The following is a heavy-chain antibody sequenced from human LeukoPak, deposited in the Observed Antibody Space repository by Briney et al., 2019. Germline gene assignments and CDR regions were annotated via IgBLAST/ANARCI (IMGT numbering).Heavy chain of an antibody. J-gene: IGHJ5*02. CDR1: GGSISSSSYY. V-gene: IGHV4-39*07. CDR2: IYYSGST. Sequence: PSETLSLTCTVSGGSISSSSYYWGWIRQPPGKGLEWIGSIYYSGSTYYNPSLKSRVTISVDTSKNQFSLKLSSVTAADAAVYYCARDSAAAGTPGWFDPWGQGTLVIVSS. CDR3: ARDSAAAGTPGWFDP. D-gene: IGHD6-13*01.